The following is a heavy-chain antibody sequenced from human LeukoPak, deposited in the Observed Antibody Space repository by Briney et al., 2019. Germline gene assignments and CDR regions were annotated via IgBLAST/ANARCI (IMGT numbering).Heavy chain of an antibody. Sequence: GGSLRLSCAASGFTFSDYYMSWIRQAPGKGLEWVSYISSSGSTIYYADSVKGRFTISRDNSKNTLYLQMNSLRAEDTAVYYCAKDRRSGGSCYFYWGQGTLVTVSS. V-gene: IGHV3-11*01. CDR3: AKDRRSGGSCYFY. J-gene: IGHJ4*02. D-gene: IGHD2-15*01. CDR1: GFTFSDYY. CDR2: ISSSGSTI.